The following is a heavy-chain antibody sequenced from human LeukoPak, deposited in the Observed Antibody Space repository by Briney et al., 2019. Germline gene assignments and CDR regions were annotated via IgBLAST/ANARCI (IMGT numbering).Heavy chain of an antibody. CDR1: GYIFASYG. Sequence: GASVKVSCKASGYIFASYGISWVRQAPGQGLEWMGWISAYNGDTKYAQNLQGRVTLTTDTSTGTAYTELRSLTSDDTALYYCARDTALIITPGGPDYWGRGTLITVSS. CDR2: ISAYNGDT. V-gene: IGHV1-18*01. J-gene: IGHJ4*02. D-gene: IGHD3-10*01. CDR3: ARDTALIITPGGPDY.